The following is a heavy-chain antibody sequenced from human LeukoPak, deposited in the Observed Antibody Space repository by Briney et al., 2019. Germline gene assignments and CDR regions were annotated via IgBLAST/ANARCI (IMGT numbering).Heavy chain of an antibody. CDR3: ARGRYPHTSSWYGDAFDI. CDR1: GYTFTSYG. D-gene: IGHD6-13*01. Sequence: GASVKVSRKASGYTFTSYGISWVRQAPGQGLEWMGWISGYNDNTNYAQNLQGRVTMTTDTSTSTAYMELRSLRSDDTAVYYCARGRYPHTSSWYGDAFDIWGQGTMVTVSS. J-gene: IGHJ3*02. CDR2: ISGYNDNT. V-gene: IGHV1-18*01.